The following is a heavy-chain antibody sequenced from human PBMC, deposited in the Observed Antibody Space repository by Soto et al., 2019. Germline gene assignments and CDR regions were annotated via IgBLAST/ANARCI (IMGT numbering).Heavy chain of an antibody. D-gene: IGHD3-16*01. CDR2: IYSSGT. CDR1: GGSIGAYY. V-gene: IGHV4-4*08. Sequence: QVRLQESGPGLVKPSETLFLTCTVSGGSIGAYYWTWIRQPPEMGLEWIGFIYSSGTTHNPSLKSRVIISVRTSKIQYSLTLTSVTAVATAGYFGAKSGLRVEDVEFDPGGPGILVAVSS. CDR3: AKSGLRVEDVEFDP. J-gene: IGHJ5*02.